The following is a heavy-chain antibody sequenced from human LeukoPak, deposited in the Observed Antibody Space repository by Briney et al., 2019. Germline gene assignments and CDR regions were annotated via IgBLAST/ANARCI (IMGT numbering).Heavy chain of an antibody. Sequence: QPGRSLRLSCAASGFTFSRCGMHWVRQAPGKGLVWVAVIWYDGSNKHYADSVKGRFTISRDNSKNTLYLQMNSLRAEDTAVYYCARDQGIYGDGIFDYWGQGTPVTVSS. CDR2: IWYDGSNK. CDR1: GFTFSRCG. D-gene: IGHD5-24*01. J-gene: IGHJ4*02. V-gene: IGHV3-33*01. CDR3: ARDQGIYGDGIFDY.